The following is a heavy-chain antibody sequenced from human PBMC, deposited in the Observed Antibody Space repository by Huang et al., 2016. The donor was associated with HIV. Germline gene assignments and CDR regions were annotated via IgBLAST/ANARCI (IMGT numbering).Heavy chain of an antibody. V-gene: IGHV3-7*01. CDR3: ASQPGP. Sequence: EVQLVESGGGLVQPGGSLRLSCAASGFTFSNYWMSWVRQAPGKGREWWVKIKQDGSETYYVDSVKGRFTISRDNAKNSLYLQMNSLRAEDTAVYYCASQPGPWGQGTLVTVSS. J-gene: IGHJ5*02. CDR1: GFTFSNYW. CDR2: IKQDGSET.